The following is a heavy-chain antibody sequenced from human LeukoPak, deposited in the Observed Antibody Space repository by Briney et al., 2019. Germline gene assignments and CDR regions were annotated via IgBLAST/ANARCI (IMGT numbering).Heavy chain of an antibody. Sequence: GGALRLSCAASGFTFSTYAMNWVRQAPGKGLEWVSFIGDTGAIAYYADSVKGRFTISRDNSKSTLHLQMNSLRAEDTALYYCANDSAVRSHSGAFDIWGQGTMVTVSS. J-gene: IGHJ3*02. CDR1: GFTFSTYA. V-gene: IGHV3-23*01. D-gene: IGHD3-3*01. CDR3: ANDSAVRSHSGAFDI. CDR2: IGDTGAIA.